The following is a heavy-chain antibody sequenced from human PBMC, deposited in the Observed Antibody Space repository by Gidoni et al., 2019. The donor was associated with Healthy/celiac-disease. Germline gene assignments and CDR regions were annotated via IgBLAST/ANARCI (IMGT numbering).Heavy chain of an antibody. Sequence: EVQLLESGGGLVQPGGSLKLSCAASGFTFSSYAMSWVRQAPGKGLEWVSAISGSGGSTYYTDSVKGRFTISRDNSKNTLYLQMNSLRAEDTAVYYCAKTVAKPWLVPRWWFDPWGQGTLVTVSS. CDR2: ISGSGGST. D-gene: IGHD6-19*01. V-gene: IGHV3-23*01. CDR3: AKTVAKPWLVPRWWFDP. CDR1: GFTFSSYA. J-gene: IGHJ5*02.